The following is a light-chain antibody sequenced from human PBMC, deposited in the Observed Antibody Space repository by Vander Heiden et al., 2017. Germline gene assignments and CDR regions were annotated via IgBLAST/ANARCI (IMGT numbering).Light chain of an antibody. V-gene: IGKV3-11*01. CDR2: DAS. CDR1: QSVSSY. J-gene: IGKJ3*01. CDR3: QQSSNGPPRVT. Sequence: EIVLTQSPATLSLSPGERATLSCRASQSVSSYLAWYQQKPGQAPRLLIYDASNRATGIPARFSGSGSGTDFTLTISSLEPEDFAVYYCQQSSNGPPRVTFGHGTKVDIK.